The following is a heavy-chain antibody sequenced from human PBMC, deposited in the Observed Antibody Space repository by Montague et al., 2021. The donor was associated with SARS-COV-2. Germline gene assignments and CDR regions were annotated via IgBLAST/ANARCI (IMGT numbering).Heavy chain of an antibody. CDR3: ARRVHPAFGSGAIDY. D-gene: IGHD6-19*01. V-gene: IGHV4-39*01. Sequence: SETLSLTCTVSGVVELRRRSEEHTSELQSHEHLVCRLLLEKKKSTYYNPSFKSRVTISVDTSKTQFSLKLSSVTAADTAVYSCARRVHPAFGSGAIDYWCQGTLVTVSS. CDR1: GVVELRRRSE. J-gene: IGHJ4*02. CDR2: LEKKKST.